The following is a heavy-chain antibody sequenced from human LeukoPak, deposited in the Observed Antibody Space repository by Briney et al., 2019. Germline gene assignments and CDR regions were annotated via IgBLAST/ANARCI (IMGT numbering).Heavy chain of an antibody. CDR3: ARVGSYSIDAFDI. CDR2: IYYSGST. Sequence: SETLSLTCTVSGGSITSYYWSWIRQPPGKGLEWFGFIYYSGSTNYNPSLKSRVTISVDTSKNQFSLKLSSVTAADTAMYYCARVGSYSIDAFDIWGQGTMVTVSS. J-gene: IGHJ3*02. CDR1: GGSITSYY. D-gene: IGHD3-10*01. V-gene: IGHV4-59*01.